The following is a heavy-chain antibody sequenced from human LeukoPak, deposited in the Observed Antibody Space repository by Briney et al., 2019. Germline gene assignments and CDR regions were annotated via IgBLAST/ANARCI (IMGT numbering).Heavy chain of an antibody. J-gene: IGHJ3*02. D-gene: IGHD6-19*01. CDR3: ARSAVRAFDI. CDR2: INPNSGGT. CDR1: GYTFTSYD. Sequence: ASVKVSCKASGYTFTSYDINWVRQAPGQGLEWMGRINPNSGGTNYAQKFQGRVTMTRDTSISTAYMELSRLRSDDTAVYYCARSAVRAFDIWGQGTMVTVSS. V-gene: IGHV1-2*06.